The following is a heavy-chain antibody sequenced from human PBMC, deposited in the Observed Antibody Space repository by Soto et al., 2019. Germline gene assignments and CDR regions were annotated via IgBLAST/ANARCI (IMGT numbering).Heavy chain of an antibody. CDR1: GGTCSSYA. CDR2: IIPIFGTA. J-gene: IGHJ6*02. Sequence: SVKVSCRASGGTCSSYAISWVRQAPGQGLEWMGGIIPIFGTANYAQKFQGRVTITADESTSTAYMELSSLRSEDTAVYYCARDRSGYEFRYYYGMDVWGQGTTVTVSS. D-gene: IGHD5-12*01. CDR3: ARDRSGYEFRYYYGMDV. V-gene: IGHV1-69*13.